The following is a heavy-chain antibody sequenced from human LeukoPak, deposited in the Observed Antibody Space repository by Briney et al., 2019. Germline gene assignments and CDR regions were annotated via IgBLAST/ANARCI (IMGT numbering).Heavy chain of an antibody. J-gene: IGHJ4*02. V-gene: IGHV1-46*01. D-gene: IGHD6-13*01. CDR3: AAGIAAPEPFH. CDR1: GYTFTSYY. CDR2: INPRGGST. Sequence: GASVEVSCKASGYTFTSYYMHWVRQAPGQGLEWMGIINPRGGSTSYAQKFQGRVTMTRDTSTSTVYMELSSLRSEDTAVYYCAAGIAAPEPFHWGQGTLVAVSS.